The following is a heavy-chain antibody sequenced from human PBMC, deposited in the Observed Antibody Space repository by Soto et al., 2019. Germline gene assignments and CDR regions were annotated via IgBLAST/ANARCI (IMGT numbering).Heavy chain of an antibody. V-gene: IGHV4-30-2*01. CDR1: GVSISSGVYS. Sequence: SETLSLTCAVSGVSISSGVYSWSWIRQPPGKGLEWIGYMYHSGSTYYNPSLKSRVTISIDRSKNQFSLKLSSVTAADTAVYYCARASGYCSGGSCPVGWFDPWGQGTLVTVSS. CDR3: ARASGYCSGGSCPVGWFDP. J-gene: IGHJ5*02. D-gene: IGHD2-15*01. CDR2: MYHSGST.